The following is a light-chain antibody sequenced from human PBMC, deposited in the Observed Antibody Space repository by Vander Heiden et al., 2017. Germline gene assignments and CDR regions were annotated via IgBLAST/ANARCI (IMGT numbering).Light chain of an antibody. CDR2: AAS. V-gene: IGKV1-6*01. CDR3: RQDDNYPCP. Sequence: ALQLTQSPSSLSASVGDRGTITCRASQGIRNDLGWYQQKPGKAPKLLIYAASSLQSGVPSRCGGSGSGTDFTLTICSLQPEDYATYVRRQDDNYPCPFGRATKVEIK. J-gene: IGKJ1*01. CDR1: QGIRND.